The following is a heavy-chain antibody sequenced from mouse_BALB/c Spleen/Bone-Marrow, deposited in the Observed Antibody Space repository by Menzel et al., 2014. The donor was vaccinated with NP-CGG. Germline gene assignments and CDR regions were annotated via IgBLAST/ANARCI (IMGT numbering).Heavy chain of an antibody. CDR1: GFSLTSYG. V-gene: IGHV2-2*02. CDR3: ARNQGNDVSWFAY. CDR2: IWPGGNT. J-gene: IGHJ3*01. D-gene: IGHD2-2*01. Sequence: QVQLQQSGPGLVQPSQSLSITCTVSGFSLTSYGVHWVRQSPGKGLEWLGVIWPGGNTGYNAAFKSRQSISKDNSESQFCFKMNSLQTKDTAIYYCARNQGNDVSWFAYWGQGTLVTVSA.